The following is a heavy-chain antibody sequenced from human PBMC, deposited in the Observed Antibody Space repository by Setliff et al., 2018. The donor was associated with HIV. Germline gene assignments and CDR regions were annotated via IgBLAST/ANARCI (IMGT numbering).Heavy chain of an antibody. Sequence: ASVKVSCKTSGYMFSSYGISWVRQAPGQGLEWMGWVSNKGDTNYVQKLQDRLTITTDTSTSTAYLELRDLRSEDTAVYYYARDPRYSSVWFRNGGVDYWGQGTLVTVSS. CDR3: ARDPRYSSVWFRNGGVDY. V-gene: IGHV1-18*01. J-gene: IGHJ4*02. CDR1: GYMFSSYG. D-gene: IGHD6-19*01. CDR2: VSNKGDT.